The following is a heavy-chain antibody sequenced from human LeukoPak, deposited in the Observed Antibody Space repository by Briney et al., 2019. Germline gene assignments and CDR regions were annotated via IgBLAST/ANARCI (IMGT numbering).Heavy chain of an antibody. J-gene: IGHJ4*02. CDR1: GFTVSSNY. V-gene: IGHV3-66*02. CDR3: ARQVVGATTHFDY. D-gene: IGHD1-26*01. CDR2: IYSGGST. Sequence: GALRLSCAASGFTVSSNYMSWVRQAPGKGLEWVSVIYSGGSTYYADSVKGRFTISRDNSKNTLYLQMNSLRAEDTAVYYCARQVVGATTHFDYWGQGTLVTVSS.